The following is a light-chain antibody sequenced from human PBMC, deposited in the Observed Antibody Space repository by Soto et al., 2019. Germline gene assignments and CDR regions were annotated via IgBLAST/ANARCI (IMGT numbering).Light chain of an antibody. Sequence: DIVMTQSPLSLPVTPGEAASISCRSSQSLLHTNGNTYFDWYVQKPGQSPQLLIYLGSNRASGAPDRFSGSGSGTDFTLKISRVEAEDVGVYYCMQALQIPQTFGQGTKVDIK. CDR3: MQALQIPQT. J-gene: IGKJ1*01. CDR1: QSLLHTNGNTY. V-gene: IGKV2-28*01. CDR2: LGS.